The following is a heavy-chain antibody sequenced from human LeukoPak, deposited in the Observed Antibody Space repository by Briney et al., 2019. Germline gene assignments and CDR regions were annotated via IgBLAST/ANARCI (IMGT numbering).Heavy chain of an antibody. J-gene: IGHJ4*02. V-gene: IGHV4-59*01. Sequence: SETLSLTCTVSGGSISSYYWSWIRQPPGKGLEWIGYIYYSGSTYYNPSLKSRVTISIDTSKNQFSLRLSSVTAADTAVYYCARVRSWNDFDYWGQGTLVTVSS. D-gene: IGHD1-1*01. CDR1: GGSISSYY. CDR2: IYYSGST. CDR3: ARVRSWNDFDY.